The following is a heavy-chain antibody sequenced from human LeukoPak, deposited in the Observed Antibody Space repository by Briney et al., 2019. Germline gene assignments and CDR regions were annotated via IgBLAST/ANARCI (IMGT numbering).Heavy chain of an antibody. Sequence: ATVKVSCKASGYTYTGYYMHWVRQGPGQGLEWMGWINPNSGGTNYAQKFQGRVTMTRDTSISTAYMELSRLRSDDTAVYYCAREKEDDSSAQGNFDYWGQGTLVTVSS. J-gene: IGHJ4*02. D-gene: IGHD3-22*01. V-gene: IGHV1-2*02. CDR2: INPNSGGT. CDR1: GYTYTGYY. CDR3: AREKEDDSSAQGNFDY.